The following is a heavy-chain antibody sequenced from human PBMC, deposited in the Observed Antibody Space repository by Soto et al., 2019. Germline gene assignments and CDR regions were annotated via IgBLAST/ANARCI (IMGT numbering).Heavy chain of an antibody. Sequence: GGSLRLSCAASGFTFSSYWMSWVRQAPGKGLEWVANIKQDGSEKYYVDSVKGRFTISRDNAKNSLYLQMNSLRAEDTAVYYCARGFEYSSPRAFDYWGQGTLVTVSS. V-gene: IGHV3-7*01. CDR1: GFTFSSYW. CDR3: ARGFEYSSPRAFDY. D-gene: IGHD6-6*01. J-gene: IGHJ4*02. CDR2: IKQDGSEK.